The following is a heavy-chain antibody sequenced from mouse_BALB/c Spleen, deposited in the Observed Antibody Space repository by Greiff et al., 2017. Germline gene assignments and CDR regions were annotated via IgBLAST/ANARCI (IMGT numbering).Heavy chain of an antibody. CDR3: ARPYYSGFAY. CDR2: ISYSGST. J-gene: IGHJ3*01. CDR1: GYSITSDYA. Sequence: EVKLMESGPGLVKPSQSLSLTCTVTGYSITSDYAWNWIRQFPGNKLEWMGYISYSGSTSYNPSLKSRISITRDTSKNQFFLQLNSVTTEDTATYYCARPYYSGFAYWGQGTLVTVSA. D-gene: IGHD2-12*01. V-gene: IGHV3-2*02.